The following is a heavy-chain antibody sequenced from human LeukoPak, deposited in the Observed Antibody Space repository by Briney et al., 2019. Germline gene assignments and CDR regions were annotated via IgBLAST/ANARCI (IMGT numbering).Heavy chain of an antibody. CDR3: TTAGIAAAAYFDY. CDR1: GFTFSNAW. D-gene: IGHD6-13*01. V-gene: IGHV3-15*01. Sequence: GGSLRLSCAASGFTFSNAWMSWVRQAPGKGLEWVGRIKSKTDGGTTDYAAPVKGRFTISRDDSKNTLYLQMNSLKTEDTAVYYCTTAGIAAAAYFDYWGQGTLVTVSS. J-gene: IGHJ4*02. CDR2: IKSKTDGGTT.